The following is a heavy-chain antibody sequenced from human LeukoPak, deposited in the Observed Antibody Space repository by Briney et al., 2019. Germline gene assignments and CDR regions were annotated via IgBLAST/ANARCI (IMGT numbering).Heavy chain of an antibody. CDR3: ARRDCDSIKCRGSNWFDP. V-gene: IGHV3-48*01. Sequence: GGSLRLSCAASGFTFTNAWMSWVRQAPGKGLEWVSYISKSGSTIYYADSVKGRFTISRDNAKNSLYLQMNSLRAEDTAVYYCARRDCDSIKCRGSNWFDPWGQGTLVSVSS. J-gene: IGHJ5*02. D-gene: IGHD3-22*01. CDR1: GFTFTNAW. CDR2: ISKSGSTI.